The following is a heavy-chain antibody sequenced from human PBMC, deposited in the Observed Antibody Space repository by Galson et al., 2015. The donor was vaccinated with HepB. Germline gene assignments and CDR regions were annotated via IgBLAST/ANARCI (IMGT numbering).Heavy chain of an antibody. CDR1: GFVFENYG. CDR2: VYAGGTT. V-gene: IGHV3-53*01. Sequence: SLRLSCAVSGFVFENYGVHWVRQAPGKGLEWVSVVYAGGTTYYADSVKGRFTISRDISKNTLSLEINTVRLEDTAVYYCARGPLRYLDYWGQGTPVTVSS. D-gene: IGHD5-12*01. CDR3: ARGPLRYLDY. J-gene: IGHJ4*02.